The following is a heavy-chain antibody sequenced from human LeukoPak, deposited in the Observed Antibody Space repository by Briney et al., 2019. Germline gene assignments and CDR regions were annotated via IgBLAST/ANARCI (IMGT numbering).Heavy chain of an antibody. J-gene: IGHJ4*02. D-gene: IGHD5-18*01. Sequence: PSETLSLICTVSGGSVSSGSYYWSWIRQPPGKGLEWIGYIYYSGSTNYNPSLKSRVTISVDTSKNQFSLKLSSVTAADTAVYYCARGQLWFRTLDYWGQGTLVTVSS. CDR2: IYYSGST. CDR3: ARGQLWFRTLDY. V-gene: IGHV4-61*01. CDR1: GGSVSSGSYY.